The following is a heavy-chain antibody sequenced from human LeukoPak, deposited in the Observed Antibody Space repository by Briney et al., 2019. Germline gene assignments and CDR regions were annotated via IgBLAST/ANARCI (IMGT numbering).Heavy chain of an antibody. CDR3: ARDRLVYAPDAFDI. D-gene: IGHD2-8*01. V-gene: IGHV1-69*13. J-gene: IGHJ3*02. CDR2: IIPIFGTA. Sequence: RASVKVSCKASGGTFSSYAISWVRQAPGQGLEWMGGIIPIFGTANYAQKFQGRVTITADESTSTAYMELSSLRSEDTAVYYCARDRLVYAPDAFDIWGQGTMVTVSS. CDR1: GGTFSSYA.